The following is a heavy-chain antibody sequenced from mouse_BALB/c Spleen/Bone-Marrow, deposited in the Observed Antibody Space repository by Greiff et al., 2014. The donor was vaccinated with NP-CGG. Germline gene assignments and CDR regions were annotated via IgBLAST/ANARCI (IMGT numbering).Heavy chain of an antibody. Sequence: QVQLQQSGAELVKPGASVELSCKASGYTFTSYWMHWVKQRPGQGLEWIGEINPSNGRTNYNEKFKSKATLTVNKSSSTAYMQLSSLTFEDSAVYYCARGDGFAWFAYWGQGTLVTVSA. D-gene: IGHD3-3*01. CDR1: GYTFTSYW. J-gene: IGHJ3*01. CDR2: INPSNGRT. V-gene: IGHV1S81*02. CDR3: ARGDGFAWFAY.